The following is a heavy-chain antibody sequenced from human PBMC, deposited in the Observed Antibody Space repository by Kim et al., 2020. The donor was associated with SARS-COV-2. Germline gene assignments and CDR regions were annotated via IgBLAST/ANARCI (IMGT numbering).Heavy chain of an antibody. CDR3: ARDQITIVQGVIMFAFVI. Sequence: ASVKVSCKASGYTFTGYYMHWVRQAPGQGLEWMGRINPNSGGTKYAQKFQGRVTMTRDTSISTAYMELSRLRSDDTAVYYCARDQITIVQGVIMFAFVIWGQGTMVTVSS. D-gene: IGHD3-10*01. CDR1: GYTFTGYY. J-gene: IGHJ3*02. V-gene: IGHV1-2*06. CDR2: INPNSGGT.